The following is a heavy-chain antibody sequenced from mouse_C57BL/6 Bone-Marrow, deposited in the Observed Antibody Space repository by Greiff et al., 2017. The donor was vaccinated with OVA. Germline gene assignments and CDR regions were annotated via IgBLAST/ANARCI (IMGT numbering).Heavy chain of an antibody. CDR1: GFTFKDDY. D-gene: IGHD1-1*01. V-gene: IGHV14-4*01. J-gene: IGHJ1*03. CDR3: TTNYGSSWDWYVDV. CDR2: IDPENGDT. Sequence: EVQLQESGAELVRPGASVKLSCTASGFTFKDDYMHWVKQRPEQGLEWIGWIDPENGDTAYASKFQGKATITADTSSNTAYLQLSSLTSEDTAVYYCTTNYGSSWDWYVDVWGTGTTVTVSS.